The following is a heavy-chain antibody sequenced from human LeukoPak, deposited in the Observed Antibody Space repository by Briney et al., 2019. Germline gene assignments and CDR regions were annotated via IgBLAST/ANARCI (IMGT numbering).Heavy chain of an antibody. V-gene: IGHV3-74*01. J-gene: IGHJ3*02. CDR3: ARDLGPRIYYGDYDILGAFDI. D-gene: IGHD4-17*01. Sequence: GGSLRLSCVGSGFTFSNYWVHWVRQAPGEGLVWVSRINVEGSRTDYADSVRGRFTISRDNVKNTLYLQMNSLRAEDTAVYYCARDLGPRIYYGDYDILGAFDIWGQGTMVTVSS. CDR1: GFTFSNYW. CDR2: INVEGSRT.